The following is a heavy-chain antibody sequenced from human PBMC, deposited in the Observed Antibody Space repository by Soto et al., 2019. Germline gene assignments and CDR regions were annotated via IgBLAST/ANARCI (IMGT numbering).Heavy chain of an antibody. CDR2: IHHSGST. V-gene: IGHV4-34*01. CDR1: GGSFSDYF. CDR3: AGRESASSSFHYYYYAVDV. Sequence: PSETLSLTCAVYGGSFSDYFWTWIRQPPGEGLEWIGEIHHSGSTNFDPSLKSRVAISADTSRNQFSLRVTSVTAADTAVYYCAGRESASSSFHYYYYAVDVWGQGTTVTVSS. J-gene: IGHJ6*02. D-gene: IGHD6-6*01.